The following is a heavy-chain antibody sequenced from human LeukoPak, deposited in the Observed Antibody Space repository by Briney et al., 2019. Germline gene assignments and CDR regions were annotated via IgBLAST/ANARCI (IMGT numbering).Heavy chain of an antibody. Sequence: SETLSLTCTVSGGSISSSSYYWGWIRQPPGKGLRWIASSYYSGSTYYNPSLKSRVTISVDTSKNQFSLKLSSVTAADTAVYYCARVTYYDFWSGYSSNFDYWGQGTLVTVS. CDR3: ARVTYYDFWSGYSSNFDY. V-gene: IGHV4-39*01. CDR2: SYYSGST. D-gene: IGHD3-3*01. J-gene: IGHJ4*02. CDR1: GGSISSSSYY.